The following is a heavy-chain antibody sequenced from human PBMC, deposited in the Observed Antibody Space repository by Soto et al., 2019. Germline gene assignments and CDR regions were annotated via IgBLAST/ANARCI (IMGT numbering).Heavy chain of an antibody. CDR2: IYWDDKK. J-gene: IGHJ6*03. V-gene: IGHV2-5*02. CDR3: AHKFYGLSEGYKYYYMDV. Sequence: QITLKESGPTLVKPTQTLTLTCTFSGFSFSTSGVGVGWVRQPPGKALEWLALIYWDDKKRYSPSLESRLTITKDTSKNQVVLAMTNLDPVDTATYYCAHKFYGLSEGYKYYYMDVWGKGATVTVSS. D-gene: IGHD5-18*01. CDR1: GFSFSTSGVG.